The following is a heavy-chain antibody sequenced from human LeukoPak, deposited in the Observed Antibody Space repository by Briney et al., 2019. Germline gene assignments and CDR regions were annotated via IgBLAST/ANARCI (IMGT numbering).Heavy chain of an antibody. D-gene: IGHD6-19*01. J-gene: IGHJ4*02. V-gene: IGHV3-11*01. CDR1: GFTFSDYY. Sequence: GGSLRLSCAASGFTFSDYYMSWIRQAPGKGLEGVSYISSSGSTIYYADSVKGRFTISRDNAKNSLYLQMNSLRAEDTAVYYCARAPTQHSFRGAVAGIRYWGQGTLVTVSS. CDR2: ISSSGSTI. CDR3: ARAPTQHSFRGAVAGIRY.